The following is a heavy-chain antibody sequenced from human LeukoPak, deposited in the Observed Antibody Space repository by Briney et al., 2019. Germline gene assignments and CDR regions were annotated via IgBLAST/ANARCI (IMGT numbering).Heavy chain of an antibody. Sequence: QTGGSLRLSCAASGFTFSSYAMSWVRQAPGKGLEWVSAISGSGGSTYYADSVKGRFTISRDNSKNTLYLQMNSLRAEDTAVYYCAKVPWIGYYYGMDVWGQGTTVTVAS. CDR3: AKVPWIGYYYGMDV. CDR1: GFTFSSYA. V-gene: IGHV3-23*01. J-gene: IGHJ6*02. CDR2: ISGSGGST. D-gene: IGHD2-2*03.